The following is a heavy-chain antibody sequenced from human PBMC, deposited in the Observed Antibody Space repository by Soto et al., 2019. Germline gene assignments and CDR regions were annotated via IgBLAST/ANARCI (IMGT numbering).Heavy chain of an antibody. CDR1: GYSISSGYY. Sequence: TSETLSLTCAVSGYSISSGYYWGWIRQPPGKGLEWIGSIYHSGSTYYNPSLKSRVTISVDTSKNQFSLRLSSVTAADTAVYYCARVPDYYDSSGLNYWGQGTLVTVSS. CDR2: IYHSGST. J-gene: IGHJ4*02. D-gene: IGHD3-22*01. CDR3: ARVPDYYDSSGLNY. V-gene: IGHV4-38-2*01.